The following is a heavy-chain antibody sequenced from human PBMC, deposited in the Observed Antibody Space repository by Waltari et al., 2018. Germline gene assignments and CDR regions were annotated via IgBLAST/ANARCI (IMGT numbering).Heavy chain of an antibody. CDR2: ISYSGSI. D-gene: IGHD6-6*01. V-gene: IGHV4-59*08. CDR3: ARHSRPWQPALDI. J-gene: IGHJ3*02. CDR1: GGSIRSYY. Sequence: QVQLQESGPGLVKPSETLSLTCSVSGGSIRSYYWSWMRQPPGKRLEWIGYISYSGSISYSPSLKSRVTISEDTSKNQLSLKLSSVTAADTAMYYCARHSRPWQPALDIWGQGTMVTVSS.